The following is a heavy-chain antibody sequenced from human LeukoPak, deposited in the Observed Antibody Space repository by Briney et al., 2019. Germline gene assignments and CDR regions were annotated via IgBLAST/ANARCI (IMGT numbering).Heavy chain of an antibody. Sequence: ASVKVSCKASGYTFTTHDINWVRQATGQGLEWLGWMSPNSGDTGYAQKFQGRVTMTSDSSISTAYMELSSLRSEDTAIYYCVRTPPDWGFDYWGQGTLVTVSS. V-gene: IGHV1-8*01. CDR3: VRTPPDWGFDY. CDR1: GYTFTTHD. CDR2: MSPNSGDT. J-gene: IGHJ4*02. D-gene: IGHD7-27*01.